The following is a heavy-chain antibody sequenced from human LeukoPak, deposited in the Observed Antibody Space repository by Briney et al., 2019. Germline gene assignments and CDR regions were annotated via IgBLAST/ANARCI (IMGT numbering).Heavy chain of an antibody. CDR3: ARAEADFADIYYFDY. CDR2: IYPGDSDT. Sequence: GESLKISCKGSGYSFTSYWIGWVRQMPGKGLEWMGIIYPGDSDTRYSPSFQGQVTISADKFISTAYLQWSSLKASDTAMYYCARAEADFADIYYFDYWGQGTLVTVSS. J-gene: IGHJ4*02. D-gene: IGHD5-12*01. V-gene: IGHV5-51*01. CDR1: GYSFTSYW.